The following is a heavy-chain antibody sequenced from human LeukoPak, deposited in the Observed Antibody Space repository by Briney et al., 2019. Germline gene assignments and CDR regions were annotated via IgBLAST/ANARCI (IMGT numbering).Heavy chain of an antibody. Sequence: ASVKASCKASGYTFTGYYMHWVRQAPGQGLEWMGWINPNSGGTNYAQKFQGRVTMTRDTSISTAYMELTRLRSDDTAVYYCARAASGSYPEAYYMDVWGKGTTVTVSS. CDR2: INPNSGGT. CDR3: ARAASGSYPEAYYMDV. V-gene: IGHV1-2*02. J-gene: IGHJ6*03. CDR1: GYTFTGYY. D-gene: IGHD1-26*01.